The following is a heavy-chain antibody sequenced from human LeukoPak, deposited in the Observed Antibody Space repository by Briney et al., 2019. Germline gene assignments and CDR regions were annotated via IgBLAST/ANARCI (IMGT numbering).Heavy chain of an antibody. J-gene: IGHJ4*02. CDR1: GASISHYY. Sequence: SETLSLTCTVSGASISHYYWSWIRQSPEKRLEWIGYIHSSGTTNYNPSLKSRATLSVDTSRNQFSLTLRSVPAADTAVYYCGRVTDWNDLDYWGQGTLVTVSS. V-gene: IGHV4-59*01. CDR3: GRVTDWNDLDY. D-gene: IGHD1-1*01. CDR2: IHSSGTT.